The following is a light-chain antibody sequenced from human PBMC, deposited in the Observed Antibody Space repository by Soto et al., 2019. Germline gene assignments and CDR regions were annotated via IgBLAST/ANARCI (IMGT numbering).Light chain of an antibody. V-gene: IGKV1-33*01. CDR2: DAS. J-gene: IGKJ3*01. CDR1: QDISDY. Sequence: DIQMTQSPSSLSASVGDRVTITCQASQDISDYLNWYHQKPGKAPKFLIYDASYLDTGVTSRFSGSGSVTDFTFTISSLQPEDIVTYYCQHYQSLPFTLGPGTTVDSK. CDR3: QHYQSLPFT.